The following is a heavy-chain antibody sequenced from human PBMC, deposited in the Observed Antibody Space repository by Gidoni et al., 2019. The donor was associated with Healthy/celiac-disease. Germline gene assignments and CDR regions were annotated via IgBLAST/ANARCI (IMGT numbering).Heavy chain of an antibody. J-gene: IGHJ6*02. D-gene: IGHD6-19*01. CDR3: ARAGAVAGTGYYYGMDV. V-gene: IGHV3-30-3*01. CDR2: ISYDGSNK. Sequence: QVQLVESGGGVVQPGRYLSLSCAASGFTFSSYAMHWVRQAPGKGLEWVSVISYDGSNKYYADSVKGRFTISRDNSKNTLYLQMNSLRAEDTAVYYCARAGAVAGTGYYYGMDVWGQGTTVTVSS. CDR1: GFTFSSYA.